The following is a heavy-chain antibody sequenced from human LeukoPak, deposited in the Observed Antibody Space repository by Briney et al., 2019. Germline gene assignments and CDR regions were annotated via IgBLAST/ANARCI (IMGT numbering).Heavy chain of an antibody. CDR1: VGPISRYY. J-gene: IGHJ3*02. D-gene: IGHD1-26*01. Sequence: PSETLSLTRIVSVGPISRYYWSWMREPPGRGREWSGYISYSGSVNYNPSLKSRVTISISTSKNQFSLKLSSVTAADTAVYYCARYSYSGSDAFDIWGQGTMVTVSS. CDR2: ISYSGSV. V-gene: IGHV4-59*01. CDR3: ARYSYSGSDAFDI.